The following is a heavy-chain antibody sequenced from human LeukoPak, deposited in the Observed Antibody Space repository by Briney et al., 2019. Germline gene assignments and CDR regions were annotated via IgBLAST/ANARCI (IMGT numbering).Heavy chain of an antibody. CDR2: ISSSSSYI. D-gene: IGHD6-19*01. J-gene: IGHJ4*02. CDR3: APGYSSVDRSNRQIDY. CDR1: GFTFSSYS. V-gene: IGHV3-21*01. Sequence: GGSLRLSCAASGFTFSSYSMNWVREAPGKGLEWVSSISSSSSYIYYADSVKGRFTISRDNAKNSLYLQMSSLRAEDTAVYYCAPGYSSVDRSNRQIDYWGQGTLVTVSS.